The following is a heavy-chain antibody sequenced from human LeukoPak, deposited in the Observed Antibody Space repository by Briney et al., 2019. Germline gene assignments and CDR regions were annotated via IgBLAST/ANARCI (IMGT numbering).Heavy chain of an antibody. J-gene: IGHJ4*02. CDR3: ARAQYYYDYIDY. Sequence: KPSETLSLTCTVSGGSISSYYWSWIRQPAGRGLEWIGRIYYSGSTNYNPSLKSRVTMSVDTSKDQFSLKLSSVTAADTAVYYCARAQYYYDYIDYWGQGTLVTVSS. V-gene: IGHV4-4*07. CDR2: IYYSGST. D-gene: IGHD3-22*01. CDR1: GGSISSYY.